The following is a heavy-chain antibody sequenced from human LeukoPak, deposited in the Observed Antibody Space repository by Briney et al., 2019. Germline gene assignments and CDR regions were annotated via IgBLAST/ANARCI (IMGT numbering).Heavy chain of an antibody. CDR2: IIPIFGTA. V-gene: IGHV1-69*06. CDR1: GGTFSSYA. D-gene: IGHD6-13*01. CDR3: ARDGAAASVPY. J-gene: IGHJ4*02. Sequence: SVEVSCKASGGTFSSYAISWVRQAPGQGLEWMGGIIPIFGTANYAQRFQGRVTITADKSTSTAYMELSSLRSEDTAVYYCARDGAAASVPYWGQGTLVTVSS.